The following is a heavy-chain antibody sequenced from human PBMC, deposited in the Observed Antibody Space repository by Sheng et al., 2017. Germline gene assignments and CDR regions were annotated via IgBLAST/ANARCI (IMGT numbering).Heavy chain of an antibody. Sequence: QLQLQESGPGLVKPSETLSLTCTVSGGSISSSSYYWGWIRQPPGKGLEWIGSIYYSGSTYYNPSLKSRVTISVDTSKNQFSLKLSSVTAADTAVYYCARDRNMYYGDYRNIWGQGTMVTVSS. J-gene: IGHJ3*02. CDR3: ARDRNMYYGDYRNI. CDR2: IYYSGST. D-gene: IGHD4-17*01. CDR1: GGSISSSSYY. V-gene: IGHV4-39*07.